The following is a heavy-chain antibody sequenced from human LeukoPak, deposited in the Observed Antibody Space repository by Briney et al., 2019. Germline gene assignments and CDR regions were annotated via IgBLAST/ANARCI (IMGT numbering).Heavy chain of an antibody. D-gene: IGHD3-10*01. Sequence: GGSLRLSCAASGFTFSSYGMHWVRQAPGKGLEWVAFIRYDGSNKYYADSVKGRFTISRDNSKNTLYLQMNSLRAEDTAVYYCANLPMVRGNHRDYWGQGTLVTVSS. V-gene: IGHV3-30*02. CDR1: GFTFSSYG. CDR3: ANLPMVRGNHRDY. CDR2: IRYDGSNK. J-gene: IGHJ4*02.